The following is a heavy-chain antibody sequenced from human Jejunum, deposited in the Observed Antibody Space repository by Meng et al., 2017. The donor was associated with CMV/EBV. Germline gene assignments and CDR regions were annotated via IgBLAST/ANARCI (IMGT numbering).Heavy chain of an antibody. Sequence: FAFSDYYMSGIRQAPGKGLEWIAYIIGSGTTTYYADSVKGRFTISRDNAKNSLYLQMNSLRAEDTALYYCAQTGARGFGAGYGMDVWGQGTTVTVSS. CDR2: IIGSGTTT. CDR1: FAFSDYY. CDR3: AQTGARGFGAGYGMDV. V-gene: IGHV3-11*01. J-gene: IGHJ6*02. D-gene: IGHD3-10*01.